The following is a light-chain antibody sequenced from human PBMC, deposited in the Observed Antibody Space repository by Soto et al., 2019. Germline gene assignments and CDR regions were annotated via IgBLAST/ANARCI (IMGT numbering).Light chain of an antibody. CDR3: QQYGSSQS. Sequence: EIVLTQSPGTLSLSPGERATLSCRASQTVSSNYLAWYQQKPGQAPRLLIYGASSRATGIPDRFSGSGSGTDFTLTISGLEPEDFAVYYCQQYGSSQSFGQGTKVEIQ. J-gene: IGKJ1*01. V-gene: IGKV3-20*01. CDR2: GAS. CDR1: QTVSSNY.